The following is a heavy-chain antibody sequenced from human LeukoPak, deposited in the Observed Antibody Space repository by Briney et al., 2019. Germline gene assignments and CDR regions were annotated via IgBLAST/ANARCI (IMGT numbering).Heavy chain of an antibody. CDR3: ARDYLWFGELLSAFDI. CDR1: GYTFTGYY. D-gene: IGHD3-10*01. CDR2: INPNSGGT. Sequence: SVKVSYKPSGYTFTGYYMHWVRQAPGQGLECMGCINPNSGGTNHAQKFQDRVTMTRDTSISTAYMELSRLRSDDTTVYYCARDYLWFGELLSAFDIWGQGTMVTVSS. V-gene: IGHV1-2*02. J-gene: IGHJ3*02.